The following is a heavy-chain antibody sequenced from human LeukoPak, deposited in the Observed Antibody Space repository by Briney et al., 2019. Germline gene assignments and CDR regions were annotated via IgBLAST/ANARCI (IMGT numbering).Heavy chain of an antibody. CDR3: ARGTKTGNTGYDWSY. V-gene: IGHV4-59*01. D-gene: IGHD5-12*01. CDR2: IYYSGST. J-gene: IGHJ4*02. Sequence: SGTLSLTCTVSGSSISPYYWSWIREPPGGGLEWIGYIYYSGSTNYNPSLRSRVTISLDTSTNQFSLKLTSVTDADTAVYYCARGTKTGNTGYDWSYWGQGSLVTVSS. CDR1: GSSISPYY.